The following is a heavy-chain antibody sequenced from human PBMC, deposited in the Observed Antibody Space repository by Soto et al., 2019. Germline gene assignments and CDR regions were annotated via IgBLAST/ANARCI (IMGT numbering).Heavy chain of an antibody. CDR2: IIPIFGTA. CDR1: GGTFSSYA. J-gene: IGHJ4*02. Sequence: QVQLVQSGAAVKKPGSSVKVSCKASGGTFSSYAISWVRQAPGQGLEWMGGIIPIFGTANHAQKFQGRVTITADDSTSTAYMALSSLSSEDTDVYYFARSHVAGIFGGKYYFDYWGQGTLVTVSS. D-gene: IGHD3-10*02. V-gene: IGHV1-69*01. CDR3: ARSHVAGIFGGKYYFDY.